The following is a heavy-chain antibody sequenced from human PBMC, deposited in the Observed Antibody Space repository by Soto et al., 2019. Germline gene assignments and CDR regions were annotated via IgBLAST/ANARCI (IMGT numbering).Heavy chain of an antibody. V-gene: IGHV3-48*02. Sequence: GGSLRLSCAASGFTFSSYSMNWVRQAPGKGLEWVSYISSSSSTIYYADSVKGRFTISRDNAKNSLYLQMNSLRDEDTAVYYCARGPSMYYDFWSGYYAYYYYYGMDVWGQGTTVTVSS. D-gene: IGHD3-3*01. CDR1: GFTFSSYS. CDR3: ARGPSMYYDFWSGYYAYYYYYGMDV. J-gene: IGHJ6*02. CDR2: ISSSSSTI.